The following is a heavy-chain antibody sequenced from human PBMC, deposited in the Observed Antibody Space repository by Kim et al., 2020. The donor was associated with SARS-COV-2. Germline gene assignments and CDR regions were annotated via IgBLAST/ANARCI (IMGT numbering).Heavy chain of an antibody. V-gene: IGHV4-34*01. Sequence: GSTHATPSLKSRVTISVDTSKNQFSRKRSSVTAADTAVYYCARVVYWFDPWGQGTLVTVSS. CDR2: GST. J-gene: IGHJ5*02. CDR3: ARVVYWFDP.